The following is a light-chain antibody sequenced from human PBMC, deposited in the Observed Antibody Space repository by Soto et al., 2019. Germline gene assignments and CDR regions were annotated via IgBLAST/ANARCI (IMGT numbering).Light chain of an antibody. V-gene: IGKV3-15*01. CDR2: GAS. CDR3: QHLINYPIT. CDR1: QSVSRD. Sequence: EIVLTQSPATLSVSPGERATLSCRASQSVSRDLAWYQQKPGQAPRLLIYGASTRAPSIPARFSGSGSGTDFTLTISSLQPEDFATYYCQHLINYPITFGQGTRLEIK. J-gene: IGKJ5*01.